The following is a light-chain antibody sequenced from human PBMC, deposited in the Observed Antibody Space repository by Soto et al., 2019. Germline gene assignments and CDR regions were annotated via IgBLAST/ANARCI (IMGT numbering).Light chain of an antibody. Sequence: DIQMTQSPSSVSASVGDRVTITCRASQDIRDWLAWYQQKPGKAPNLLIYTASSLQSGGPSRFIGRGSGTDFPLTITSLQPEDFATCYCHQGYRMPITFGGGTKVDIK. CDR1: QDIRDW. V-gene: IGKV1-12*01. CDR2: TAS. J-gene: IGKJ4*02. CDR3: HQGYRMPIT.